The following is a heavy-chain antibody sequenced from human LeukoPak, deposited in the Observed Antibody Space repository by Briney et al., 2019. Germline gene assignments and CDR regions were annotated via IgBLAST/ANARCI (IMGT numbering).Heavy chain of an antibody. CDR1: GFTFSDYG. J-gene: IGHJ4*02. CDR3: AKDFYTVTTGSTFDY. CDR2: ASNDGSNE. V-gene: IGHV3-30*18. Sequence: GGSLRLSCAASGFTFSDYGMHWVRQAPGKGLEWVAGASNDGSNEYYADSVKGRFTISRDNSKNTLYMQMNSLRAEDTALYYCAKDFYTVTTGSTFDYWGQGTLVTVSS. D-gene: IGHD4-17*01.